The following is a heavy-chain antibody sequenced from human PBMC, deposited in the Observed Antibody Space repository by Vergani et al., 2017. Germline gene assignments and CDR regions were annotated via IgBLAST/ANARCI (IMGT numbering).Heavy chain of an antibody. D-gene: IGHD3-10*01. J-gene: IGHJ3*02. CDR3: ARGRRLLLWVGEIKKDAFDI. CDR1: GGSISSSNW. CDR2: IYHSGST. Sequence: QVQLQESGPGLVKPSGTLSLTCAVSGGSISSSNWWSWVRQPPGKGLEWIGEIYHSGSTNYNPSLKSRVTISVDKSKNQFSLKLSSVTAADTAVYYCARGRRLLLWVGEIKKDAFDIWGQGTMVTVSS. V-gene: IGHV4-4*02.